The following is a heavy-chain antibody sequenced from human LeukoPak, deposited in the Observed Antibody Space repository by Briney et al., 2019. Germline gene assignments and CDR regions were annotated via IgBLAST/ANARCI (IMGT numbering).Heavy chain of an antibody. CDR2: INTVGTVT. D-gene: IGHD6-19*01. Sequence: GGSLRLSCAASAFTFSKYWMLWVRQAPGKGLDIVSRINTVGTVTTYADSVKGRFTVSRDNADNTMFLQMNSVRDEDTAVYYCATKQWLAPPPDSWGQGTPVTVSS. CDR3: ATKQWLAPPPDS. CDR1: AFTFSKYW. V-gene: IGHV3-74*01. J-gene: IGHJ4*02.